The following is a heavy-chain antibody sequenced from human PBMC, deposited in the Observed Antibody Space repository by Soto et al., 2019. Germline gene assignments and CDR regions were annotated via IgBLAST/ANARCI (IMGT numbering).Heavy chain of an antibody. D-gene: IGHD2-2*01. CDR3: AIPDCSSTSCPPGDV. J-gene: IGHJ6*02. Sequence: SETLSLTCTVSGGSISSSSYYWGWIRQPPGKGLEWIGSIYYSGSTYYNPSLKSRVTISVDTSKNQFSLKLSSVTAADTAVYYCAIPDCSSTSCPPGDVWGQGTTVTV. CDR2: IYYSGST. V-gene: IGHV4-39*01. CDR1: GGSISSSSYY.